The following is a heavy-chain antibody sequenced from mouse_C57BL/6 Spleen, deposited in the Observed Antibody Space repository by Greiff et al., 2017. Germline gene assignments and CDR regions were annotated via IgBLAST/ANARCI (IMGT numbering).Heavy chain of an antibody. CDR2: INPNNGGT. CDR1: GYTFPDYN. D-gene: IGHD1-1*01. J-gene: IGHJ3*01. CDR3: ARSRDYYGSSFAY. V-gene: IGHV1-18*01. Sequence: VQLQQSGPELVKPGASVKIPCKASGYTFPDYNMDWVKQSHGKSLEWIGDINPNNGGTIYNQKFKGKATLTVDKSSSTAYMELRSLTSEDTAVYYCARSRDYYGSSFAYWGQGTLVTVSA.